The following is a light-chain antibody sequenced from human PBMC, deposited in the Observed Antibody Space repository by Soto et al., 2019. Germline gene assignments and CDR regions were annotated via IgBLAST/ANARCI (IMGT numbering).Light chain of an antibody. Sequence: QSALTQPASVSGSLGHSITISCTGTSSDVGGYNYVSWYQQRPGKAPKLMIYDVINRPSGISNRFSASKFGNAASLTISGLQAEDEADYYYCSYTGSSVPLFGGGTKLTVL. CDR1: SSDVGGYNY. V-gene: IGLV2-14*01. CDR3: CSYTGSSVPL. J-gene: IGLJ2*01. CDR2: DVI.